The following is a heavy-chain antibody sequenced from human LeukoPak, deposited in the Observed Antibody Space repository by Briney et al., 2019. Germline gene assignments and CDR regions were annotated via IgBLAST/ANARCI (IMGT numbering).Heavy chain of an antibody. CDR3: ARDTTFGDFWSGYTIYGMDV. CDR1: GASISSYY. V-gene: IGHV4-59*01. D-gene: IGHD3-3*01. J-gene: IGHJ6*02. CDR2: IYYSGST. Sequence: SETLSLTCTVSGASISSYYWSWIRQPPGKGLEWIGYIYYSGSTNYNPSLKSRVTISVDTSKNQFSLKLSSVTAADTAVYYCARDTTFGDFWSGYTIYGMDVWGQGTTVTVSS.